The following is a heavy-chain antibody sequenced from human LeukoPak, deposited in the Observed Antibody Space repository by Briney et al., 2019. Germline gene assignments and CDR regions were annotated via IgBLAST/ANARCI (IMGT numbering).Heavy chain of an antibody. CDR2: IDNNGIT. V-gene: IGHV4-34*01. Sequence: PGGSLRLSCAPSGFTLREDWMSWVRQSPGKGLEWIGEIDNNGITNYNPSLKSRVTMSVDTTRKRFSLRLTSESAADTGVYYCARGGGGAKAFYFDYWGQGSLVTVSS. D-gene: IGHD1-26*01. J-gene: IGHJ4*02. CDR3: ARGGGGAKAFYFDY. CDR1: GFTLREDW.